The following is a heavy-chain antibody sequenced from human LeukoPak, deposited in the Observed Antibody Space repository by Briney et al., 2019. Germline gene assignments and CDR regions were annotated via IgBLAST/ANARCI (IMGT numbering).Heavy chain of an antibody. CDR2: ISYDGSNK. J-gene: IGHJ6*04. CDR1: GFTFSSYG. V-gene: IGHV3-30*18. D-gene: IGHD3-10*01. Sequence: PGGSLRLSCAASGFTFSSYGMHWVRQAPGKELGWVAVISYDGSNKYYADSVKGRFTISRDNSKNTLYLQMNSLRAEDTAVYYCAKNLWFGELYNGMDVWGKGTTVTVSS. CDR3: AKNLWFGELYNGMDV.